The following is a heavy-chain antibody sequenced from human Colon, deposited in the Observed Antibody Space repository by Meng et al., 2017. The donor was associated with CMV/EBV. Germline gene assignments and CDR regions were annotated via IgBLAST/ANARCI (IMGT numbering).Heavy chain of an antibody. D-gene: IGHD3-10*01. CDR1: GGSFTTNSYF. J-gene: IGHJ4*02. V-gene: IGHV4-39*06. CDR2: IYNSGST. Sequence: RLQLGESGPGLVKPSESLSSTCSVSGGSFTTNSYFWAWIRQPPGKGLEYIGSIYNSGSTYYNASLKSRVTMSVDTSKNQFSLKLSSVTAADTAKYYCARGVLNFFDYWGQGTLVTVSS. CDR3: ARGVLNFFDY.